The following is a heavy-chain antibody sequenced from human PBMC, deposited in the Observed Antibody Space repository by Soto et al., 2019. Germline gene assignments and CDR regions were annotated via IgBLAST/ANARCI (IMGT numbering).Heavy chain of an antibody. CDR1: GFTFSSYA. CDR3: ARDRVVVVAATPGY. Sequence: PGGSLRLSCAASGFTFSSYAMHWVRQAPGKGLEWVAVISYDGSNKYYADSVKGRFTISRDNSKNTLYLQMSSLRAEDTAVYYCARDRVVVVAATPGYWGQGTLVTVSS. CDR2: ISYDGSNK. D-gene: IGHD2-15*01. J-gene: IGHJ4*02. V-gene: IGHV3-30-3*01.